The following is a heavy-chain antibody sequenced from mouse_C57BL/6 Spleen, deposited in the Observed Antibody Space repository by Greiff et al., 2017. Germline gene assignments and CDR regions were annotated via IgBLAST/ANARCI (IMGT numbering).Heavy chain of an antibody. D-gene: IGHD1-1*01. J-gene: IGHJ2*01. V-gene: IGHV1-72*01. Sequence: QVQLQQPGAELVKPGASVKLSCKASGYTFTSYWMHWVKQRPGRGLEWIGWIDPNSGDTNYNEKFKSKATLTVDKPSSTAYRQLSSLTSEDSAVYYCARSVGRYCFDYWGQGTPLTVSS. CDR3: ARSVGRYCFDY. CDR2: IDPNSGDT. CDR1: GYTFTSYW.